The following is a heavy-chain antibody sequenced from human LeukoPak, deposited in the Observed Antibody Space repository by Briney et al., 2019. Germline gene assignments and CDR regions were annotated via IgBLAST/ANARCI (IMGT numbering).Heavy chain of an antibody. CDR1: GYTFTGYY. CDR3: ARGPLDYGDYVGSDWFDP. V-gene: IGHV1-2*02. CDR2: INPNSGGT. D-gene: IGHD4-17*01. J-gene: IGHJ5*02. Sequence: ASVKVSCKASGYTFTGYYMHWVRQAPGQGLEWMGWINPNSGGTNYAQKFQGRVTMTRDTSISTAYMELSRLRSDDTAVYYCARGPLDYGDYVGSDWFDPWGQGTLVTVSS.